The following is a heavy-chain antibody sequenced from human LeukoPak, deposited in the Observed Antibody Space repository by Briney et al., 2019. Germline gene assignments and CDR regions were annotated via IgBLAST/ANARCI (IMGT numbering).Heavy chain of an antibody. CDR2: IYHSGST. D-gene: IGHD6-13*01. J-gene: IGHJ3*02. V-gene: IGHV4-4*02. CDR1: GGSISSSNW. CDR3: ARQDGYSSSWYYAFDI. Sequence: SETLSLTCAVSGGSISSSNWWSWVRQPPRKGLEWIGEIYHSGSTNYNPSLKSRVTISVDKSKNQFSLKLSSVTAADTAVYYCARQDGYSSSWYYAFDIWGQGTMVTVSS.